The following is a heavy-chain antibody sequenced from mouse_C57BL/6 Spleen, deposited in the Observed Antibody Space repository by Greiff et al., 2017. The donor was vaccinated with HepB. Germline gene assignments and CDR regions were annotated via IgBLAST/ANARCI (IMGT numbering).Heavy chain of an antibody. CDR1: GYSITSGYY. Sequence: EVQLQQSGPGLVKPSQSLSLTCSVTGYSITSGYYWNWIRQFPGNKLEWMGYISYDGSNNYNPSLKNRISITRDTSKNQFFLKLNSMTTEDTATYYCARDSDRSYFDYWGQGTTLTVSS. CDR2: ISYDGSN. J-gene: IGHJ2*01. V-gene: IGHV3-6*01. CDR3: ARDSDRSYFDY.